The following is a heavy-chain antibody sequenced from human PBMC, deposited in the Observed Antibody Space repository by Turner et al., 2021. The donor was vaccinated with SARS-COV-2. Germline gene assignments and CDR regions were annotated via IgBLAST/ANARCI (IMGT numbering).Heavy chain of an antibody. V-gene: IGHV3-53*01. Sequence: EVQLVESGGGLIQPGGSLRLSCAASGFTVSSNYMSGVRQAPGKGLEWVSVIYSGGSTYYADSVKGRFTISRDNSKNTLYLQMNSLRAEDTAVYYCARDGAWKPEGMDVWGQGTTVTVSS. CDR1: GFTVSSNY. J-gene: IGHJ6*02. CDR2: IYSGGST. D-gene: IGHD1-1*01. CDR3: ARDGAWKPEGMDV.